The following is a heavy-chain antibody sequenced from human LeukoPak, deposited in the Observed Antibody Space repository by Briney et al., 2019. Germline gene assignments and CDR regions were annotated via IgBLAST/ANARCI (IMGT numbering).Heavy chain of an antibody. CDR3: ARGGIVVVVAATEGWFDP. CDR1: GYTFTSYY. Sequence: ASVKVSCKASGYTFTSYYMHWVRQAPGQGLEWMGIINPSGGSTSYAQKFQGRVTMTRDTSTSTVYMELSSLRSEDTAVYYCARGGIVVVVAATEGWFDPWGQGTLVTVSS. J-gene: IGHJ5*02. V-gene: IGHV1-46*01. CDR2: INPSGGST. D-gene: IGHD2-15*01.